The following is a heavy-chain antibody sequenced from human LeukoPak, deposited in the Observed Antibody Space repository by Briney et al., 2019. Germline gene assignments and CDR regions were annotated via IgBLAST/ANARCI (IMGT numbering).Heavy chain of an antibody. CDR1: GFTFNNYW. Sequence: GGSLRLSCGASGFTFNNYWMNWVRKAPGKGLEWVANIEQDGSEKYYVDSVKSRLTISRDNAKNSLSLQMNSLRAEDTAVYYCARDLRTPGFFDYWGQGTLVTVSS. J-gene: IGHJ4*02. CDR3: ARDLRTPGFFDY. CDR2: IEQDGSEK. V-gene: IGHV3-7*01.